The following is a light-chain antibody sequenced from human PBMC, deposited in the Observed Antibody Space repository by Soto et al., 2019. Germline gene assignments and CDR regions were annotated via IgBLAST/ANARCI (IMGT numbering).Light chain of an antibody. J-gene: IGLJ3*02. CDR2: SDN. CDR1: NSDIGFYN. CDR3: AASYDSVNGPV. V-gene: IGLV1-44*01. Sequence: QSVLTQPPSASGTPGQSVTISCSGTNSDIGFYNVNWYQQFPGAEPTLLIYSDNHRPSGVPDRCSGSNSGTSASLAISWLQSDEDADYFCAASYDSVNGPVFGGGTKLTVL.